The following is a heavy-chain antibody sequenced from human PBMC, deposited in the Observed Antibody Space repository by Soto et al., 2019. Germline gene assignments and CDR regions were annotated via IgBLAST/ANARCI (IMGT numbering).Heavy chain of an antibody. J-gene: IGHJ4*02. CDR1: GFTFSTYW. Sequence: GSLRLSCAASGFTFSTYWMSWVRQAPGKGLRWVSAIRNGGDNTFYEDSVRGRFTISRDNSRNTLYLQLNSLRADDTAVYYCAKDSVDVVTSFDSFGQGTLVTVSS. D-gene: IGHD3-22*01. CDR2: IRNGGDNT. CDR3: AKDSVDVVTSFDS. V-gene: IGHV3-23*01.